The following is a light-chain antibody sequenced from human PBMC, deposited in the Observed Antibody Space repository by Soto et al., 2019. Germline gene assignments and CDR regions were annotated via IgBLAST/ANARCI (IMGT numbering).Light chain of an antibody. J-gene: IGLJ2*01. Sequence: QSVLTQPRSVSGSPGQSVTLSCTGTNSDIGGYHYVSWYQHHPGKAPKILIYNVNKRPSGVPDRFSGSKSGNTASLIISGLQTEDEADYYCCSDAGSYTLVFGGGTQLTVL. CDR2: NVN. V-gene: IGLV2-11*01. CDR1: NSDIGGYHY. CDR3: CSDAGSYTLV.